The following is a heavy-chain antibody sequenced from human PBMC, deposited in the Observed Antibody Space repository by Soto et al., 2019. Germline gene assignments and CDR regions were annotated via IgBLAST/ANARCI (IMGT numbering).Heavy chain of an antibody. J-gene: IGHJ4*02. Sequence: PGLVKPSQALSVTCTVSGGSISTFGYYWTWIRQHPERGLEWIGNMYYTGITHYNPSLKSRLTLSVETSKSQFSLRLSFVTAADTAVYFCARARDGDLSVDYWGPGTLVTVSS. CDR1: GGSISTFGYY. CDR2: MYYTGIT. D-gene: IGHD4-17*01. V-gene: IGHV4-31*03. CDR3: ARARDGDLSVDY.